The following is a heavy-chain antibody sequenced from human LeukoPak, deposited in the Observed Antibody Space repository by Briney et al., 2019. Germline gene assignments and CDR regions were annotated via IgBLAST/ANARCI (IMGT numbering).Heavy chain of an antibody. CDR3: ATGHTNTMVRGVIADY. D-gene: IGHD3-10*01. CDR1: GYTLTELS. CDR2: FDPEDGET. Sequence: ASVKVSCKVSGYTLTELSMHWVRQAPGKGLEWMGGFDPEDGETIYAQKFQGRVTMTEDTSTDTAYMELSSLRSEDTAVYYCATGHTNTMVRGVIADYWGQGTLVTVSS. J-gene: IGHJ4*02. V-gene: IGHV1-24*01.